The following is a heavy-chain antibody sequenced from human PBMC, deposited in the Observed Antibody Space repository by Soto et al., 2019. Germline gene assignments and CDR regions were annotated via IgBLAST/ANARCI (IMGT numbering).Heavy chain of an antibody. CDR2: ISDYSGNT. V-gene: IGHV1-18*01. CDR1: GYPFTNYG. CDR3: ARDRKEGYCSGGSCYPYYYYGMDV. D-gene: IGHD2-15*01. Sequence: ASRRVSGQTSGYPFTNYGISWVRQAPVQVLESMGCISDYSGNTNYAQKLQGRVTMTTDTSTSTAYMELRSLRSDDTAVYYCARDRKEGYCSGGSCYPYYYYGMDVWGQGTTVTVSS. J-gene: IGHJ6*02.